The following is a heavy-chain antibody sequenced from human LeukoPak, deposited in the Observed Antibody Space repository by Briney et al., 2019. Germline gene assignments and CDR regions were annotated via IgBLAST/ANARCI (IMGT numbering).Heavy chain of an antibody. CDR3: ARCGKNVAGRDRFDP. CDR2: IYPGDSDT. Sequence: GESLKISCKGSGYSFTNYWIGWVRQMPGKGLEWMGIIYPGDSDTRYSPSFQGQVTISVDKSISTAYLQWSSLKASDTAMYYCARCGKNVAGRDRFDPWGQGTLVTVSS. J-gene: IGHJ5*02. D-gene: IGHD1-14*01. V-gene: IGHV5-51*01. CDR1: GYSFTNYW.